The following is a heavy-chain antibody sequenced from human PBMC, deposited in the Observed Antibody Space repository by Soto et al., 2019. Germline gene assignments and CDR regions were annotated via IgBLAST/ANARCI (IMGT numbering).Heavy chain of an antibody. V-gene: IGHV3-33*01. CDR2: IWYDGTNK. CDR3: ARESGRSEYYYYFYGMDV. J-gene: IGHJ6*02. D-gene: IGHD3-10*01. CDR1: GFTFSSHG. Sequence: QVQLVESGGGVVQPGRSLRLSCAASGFTFSSHGMHWVRQAPGKGLEWVAVIWYDGTNKYYADSVKGRFTISRDNAKNTLYMEMNSLRAEDTAVYYCARESGRSEYYYYFYGMDVWGQGTTVTVSS.